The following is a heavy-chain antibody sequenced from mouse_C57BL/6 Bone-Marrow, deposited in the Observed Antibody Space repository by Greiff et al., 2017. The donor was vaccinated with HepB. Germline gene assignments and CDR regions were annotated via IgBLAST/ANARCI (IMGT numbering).Heavy chain of an antibody. Sequence: VKLQESGAELARPGASVKLSCKASGYTFTSYGISWVKQRTGQGLEWIGEIYPRSGNTYYNEKFKGKATLTADKSSSTAYMELRSLTSEDSAVYVCARGATVVAPFAYWGQGTLVTVAA. D-gene: IGHD1-1*01. J-gene: IGHJ3*01. V-gene: IGHV1-81*01. CDR1: GYTFTSYG. CDR3: ARGATVVAPFAY. CDR2: IYPRSGNT.